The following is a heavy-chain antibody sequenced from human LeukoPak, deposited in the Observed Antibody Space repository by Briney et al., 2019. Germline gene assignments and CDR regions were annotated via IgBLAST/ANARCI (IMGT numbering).Heavy chain of an antibody. V-gene: IGHV1-2*02. Sequence: ASVKVSCKASGYTFTGYYMDWVRQAPGQGLEWMGWINPNSGGTNYAQKFQGRVTMTRDTSISTAYMELSRLRSDDTAVYYCARIVPVVAATESAFDYWGQGTLVTVSS. CDR3: ARIVPVVAATESAFDY. CDR2: INPNSGGT. J-gene: IGHJ4*02. CDR1: GYTFTGYY. D-gene: IGHD2-15*01.